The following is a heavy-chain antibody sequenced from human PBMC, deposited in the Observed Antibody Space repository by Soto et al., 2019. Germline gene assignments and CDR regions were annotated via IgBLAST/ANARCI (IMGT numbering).Heavy chain of an antibody. Sequence: PSETLSLTCTVSGGSIRSGGYYWSLIRQHPGKGLEWIGYIYYSGSTYYNPSLKSRVTISVDTSKNQFSLKLSSVTAADTAVYYCARGHIVVVPAATENQFDYWGQGTLVTVSS. J-gene: IGHJ4*02. D-gene: IGHD2-2*01. CDR1: GGSIRSGGYY. V-gene: IGHV4-31*03. CDR2: IYYSGST. CDR3: ARGHIVVVPAATENQFDY.